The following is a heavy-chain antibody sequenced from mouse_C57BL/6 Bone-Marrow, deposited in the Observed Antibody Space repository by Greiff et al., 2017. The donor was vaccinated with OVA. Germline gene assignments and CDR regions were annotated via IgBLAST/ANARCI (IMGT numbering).Heavy chain of an antibody. CDR1: GYTFTDYY. CDR3: ARERVYYGNYGGFAY. CDR2: IYPGSGNT. D-gene: IGHD2-1*01. J-gene: IGHJ3*01. V-gene: IGHV1-76*01. Sequence: VKLVESGAELVRPGASVKLSCKASGYTFTDYYINWVKQRPGQGLEWIARIYPGSGNTYYNEKFKGKATLTAEKSSSTAYMQLSSLTSEDSAVYFCARERVYYGNYGGFAYWGQGTLVTVSA.